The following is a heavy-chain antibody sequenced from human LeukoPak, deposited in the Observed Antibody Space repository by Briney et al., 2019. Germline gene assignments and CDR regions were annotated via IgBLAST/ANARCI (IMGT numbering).Heavy chain of an antibody. J-gene: IGHJ6*02. V-gene: IGHV3-30*18. CDR3: AKGLYCSSTSCYTGREYYYYYYGMDV. Sequence: GGSLRLSCAASGFTFSSYGMHWVRQAPGKGLEWVAVISYDGSNKYYADSVKGRFTISRDNSKNTLYLQMNSLRAEDTAVYYCAKGLYCSSTSCYTGREYYYYYYGMDVWGQGTTVTVSS. CDR2: ISYDGSNK. D-gene: IGHD2-2*02. CDR1: GFTFSSYG.